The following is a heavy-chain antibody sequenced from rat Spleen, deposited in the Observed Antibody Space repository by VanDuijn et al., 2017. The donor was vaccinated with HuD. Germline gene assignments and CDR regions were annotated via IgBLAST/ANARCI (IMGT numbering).Heavy chain of an antibody. J-gene: IGHJ3*01. CDR3: VRQDTSGYSNWFTY. V-gene: IGHV5-7*01. CDR1: GFTFSDYN. D-gene: IGHD4-3*01. Sequence: EVQLVESGGGLVQPGRSLRLSCAASGFTFSDYNMAWVRQAPRKGLAWVAIISYGDSSGHSSTYYRDSVKGRFTVSRDNAKSTLDLQMDSLRSEDTATFYCVRQDTSGYSNWFTYWGQGTLVTVSS. CDR2: ISYGDSSGHSST.